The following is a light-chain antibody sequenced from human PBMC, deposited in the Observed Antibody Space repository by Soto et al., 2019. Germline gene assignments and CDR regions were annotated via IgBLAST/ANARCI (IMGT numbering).Light chain of an antibody. CDR2: EVN. CDR1: SCDIEAYDY. CDR3: FTFPTTCTHV. J-gene: IGLJ1*01. V-gene: IGLV2-14*01. Sequence: QSVLAQPSSLFGSPGQSIIISGTRTSCDIEAYDYVSWFQQHPCQAPKLMISEVNHRPSGVSNRFSASKSGNTAYLTISGLQVEDEAEYFCFTFPTTCTHVFGTGTKVTV.